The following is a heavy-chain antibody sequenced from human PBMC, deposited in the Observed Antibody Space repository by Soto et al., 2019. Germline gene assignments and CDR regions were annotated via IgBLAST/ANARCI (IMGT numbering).Heavy chain of an antibody. Sequence: QVQLQESGPGLVKPSQTLSLTCTVSGGSISSGDYYWSWIRQPPGKGLEWIGYIYYSGSTYYNPSLKSRVTISVDTSKNQFSLKLSSVTAADTAVYYCARERGASIAARPDYYGMDVWGQGTTVTVSS. D-gene: IGHD6-6*01. V-gene: IGHV4-30-4*01. CDR3: ARERGASIAARPDYYGMDV. CDR1: GGSISSGDYY. CDR2: IYYSGST. J-gene: IGHJ6*02.